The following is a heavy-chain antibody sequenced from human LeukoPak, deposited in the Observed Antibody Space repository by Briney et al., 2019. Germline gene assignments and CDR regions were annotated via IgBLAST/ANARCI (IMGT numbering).Heavy chain of an antibody. CDR3: ARETVAAAGNWFDP. J-gene: IGHJ5*02. D-gene: IGHD6-13*01. V-gene: IGHV1-2*02. CDR2: INPNSGGT. Sequence: ASVKVSCKASGGTFSSYAISWVRQAPGQGLEWMGWINPNSGGTNYAQKCQGRVTMTRDTSITTAYMELSRLRSDDPAVYYCARETVAAAGNWFDPWGQGTLVTVSS. CDR1: GGTFSSYA.